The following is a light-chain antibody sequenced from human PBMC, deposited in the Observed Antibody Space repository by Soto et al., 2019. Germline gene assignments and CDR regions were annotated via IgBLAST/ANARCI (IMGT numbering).Light chain of an antibody. CDR2: GAS. J-gene: IGKJ1*01. CDR1: QSVSSSY. V-gene: IGKV3-20*01. CDR3: QQYGSSPRT. Sequence: IVLTHSPGTLSLSPGERATLSCRASQSVSSSYLAWYQQKPGQAPRLLIYGASSRATGIPDRFSGSGSGTDFTLTISRLEPEDFAVYYCQQYGSSPRTFGQGTRWIS.